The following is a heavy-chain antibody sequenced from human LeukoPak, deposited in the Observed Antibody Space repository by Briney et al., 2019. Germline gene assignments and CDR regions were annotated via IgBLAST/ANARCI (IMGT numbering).Heavy chain of an antibody. CDR1: GYTFTGYY. CDR3: ATLYSSSWSDDYYYGMDV. CDR2: INPNSGGT. D-gene: IGHD6-13*01. J-gene: IGHJ6*02. Sequence: ASVKVSCKASGYTFTGYYMHWVRQAPGQGLEWMGWINPNSGGTNYAQKFQGRVTMTRDTSISTAYMELNRLRSDDTAVYYCATLYSSSWSDDYYYGMDVWGQGTTVTVSS. V-gene: IGHV1-2*02.